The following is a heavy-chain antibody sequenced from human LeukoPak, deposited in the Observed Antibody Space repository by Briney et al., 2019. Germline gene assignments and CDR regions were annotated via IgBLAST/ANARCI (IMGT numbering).Heavy chain of an antibody. CDR1: GFTFSSYG. CDR2: IWYDGSNK. V-gene: IGHV3-33*01. CDR3: ARDRSGSYLGYFDY. D-gene: IGHD1-26*01. J-gene: IGHJ4*02. Sequence: PGGSLRLSCAGSGFTFSSYGMHWVRQAPGKGLEWVAVIWYDGSNKYYADSVKGRFTISRDNSKNTLYLQMNSLRAEDTAVYYCARDRSGSYLGYFDYGGQGTLVTVSS.